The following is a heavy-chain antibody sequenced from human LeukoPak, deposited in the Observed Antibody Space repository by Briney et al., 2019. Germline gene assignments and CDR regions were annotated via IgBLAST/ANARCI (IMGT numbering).Heavy chain of an antibody. CDR1: GFTFSSYA. Sequence: GGSLRLSCAASGFTFSSYAMSWVRQAPRKGLEWVSTMSGSGGNTYYADPVKGRFTISRDNSKNTLYLQMNSLRAEDTAVYYCAKGGDGYNYGYFDYWGQGTLVTVSS. CDR2: MSGSGGNT. J-gene: IGHJ4*02. CDR3: AKGGDGYNYGYFDY. V-gene: IGHV3-23*01. D-gene: IGHD5-24*01.